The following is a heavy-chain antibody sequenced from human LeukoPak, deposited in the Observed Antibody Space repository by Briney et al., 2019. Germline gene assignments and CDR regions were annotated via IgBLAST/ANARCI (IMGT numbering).Heavy chain of an antibody. D-gene: IGHD5-24*01. CDR1: GGSITNHY. J-gene: IGHJ3*02. Sequence: SETLSLTCTVAGGSITNHYWSWIRQPPGRGLEWIGNLFSTGSTNYNPSLKSRLTISVDTSKNQFSLKVTSVTAADTAVYYCARPRDGYNFGAFVIWGQGTLVTVSS. CDR2: LFSTGST. CDR3: ARPRDGYNFGAFVI. V-gene: IGHV4-59*08.